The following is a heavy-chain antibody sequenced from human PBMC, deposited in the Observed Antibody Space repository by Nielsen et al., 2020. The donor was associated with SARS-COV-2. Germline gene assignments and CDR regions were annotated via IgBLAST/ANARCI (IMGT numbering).Heavy chain of an antibody. J-gene: IGHJ4*02. Sequence: GGSLRLSCAASGFTFSSYAMHWVRQAPGKGLEWVAVISYDGSNKYYADSVKGRFTISRDNSKNTLYLQMNSLRAEDTAVYYCARALGRGLWFGEPHHFDYWGQGTLVTVSS. D-gene: IGHD3-10*01. CDR3: ARALGRGLWFGEPHHFDY. V-gene: IGHV3-30-3*01. CDR1: GFTFSSYA. CDR2: ISYDGSNK.